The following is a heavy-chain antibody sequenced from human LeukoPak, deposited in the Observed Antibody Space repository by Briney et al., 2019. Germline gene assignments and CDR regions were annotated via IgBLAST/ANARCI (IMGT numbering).Heavy chain of an antibody. CDR3: AKATVYYYDSSGYPGYYFDY. J-gene: IGHJ4*02. V-gene: IGHV3-23*01. CDR1: GFTFSSYA. Sequence: GGSLRLSCAASGFTFSSYAMSWVRQAPGKGLEWVSAISGSGGSTYYADSVKGRFTISRDNSKNTLYLQMNSLTAEDTAVYYCAKATVYYYDSSGYPGYYFDYWGQGTLVTVSS. D-gene: IGHD3-22*01. CDR2: ISGSGGST.